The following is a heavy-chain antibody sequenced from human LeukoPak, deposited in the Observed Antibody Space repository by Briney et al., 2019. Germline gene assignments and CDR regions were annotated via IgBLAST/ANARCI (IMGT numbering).Heavy chain of an antibody. V-gene: IGHV4-34*01. D-gene: IGHD1-26*01. CDR1: GGSFSDYY. CDR2: INHSGST. CDR3: ARGVGATTYYFDY. J-gene: IGHJ4*02. Sequence: SETLSLTCAVYGGSFSDYYWSWIRQPPGKGLEWIGEINHSGSTNYNPSLKSRVTISVDTSKNQFSLKLSSVTAADTAVYYCARGVGATTYYFDYWGQGTLVTVSS.